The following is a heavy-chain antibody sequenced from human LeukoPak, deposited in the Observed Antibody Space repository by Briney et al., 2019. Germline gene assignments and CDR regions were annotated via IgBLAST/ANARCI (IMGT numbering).Heavy chain of an antibody. CDR1: GGSISSYY. J-gene: IGHJ6*03. D-gene: IGHD4-17*01. V-gene: IGHV4-4*07. CDR2: IYTSGST. CDR3: ATHSTTVTMYYYYMDV. Sequence: PSETLSLTCTVSGGSISSYYWSWIRQPAGKGLEWIGRIYTSGSTNYNPSLKSRVTMSVDTSKNQFSLKLSSVTAADTAVYYCATHSTTVTMYYYYMDVWGKGTTVTVSS.